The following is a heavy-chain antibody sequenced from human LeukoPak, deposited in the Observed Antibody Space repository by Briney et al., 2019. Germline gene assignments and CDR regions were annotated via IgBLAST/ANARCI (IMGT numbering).Heavy chain of an antibody. CDR3: ARASPIIMVRGFIPRAFDD. D-gene: IGHD3-10*01. Sequence: ASVKVSCKASGYTFTSYDINWVRQATGQGLEWMGWMNPNSGNTGYAQKFQGRVTITRNTSISTAYMELSSLRSEDTAVYYCARASPIIMVRGFIPRAFDDWGQGTLVTVSS. CDR2: MNPNSGNT. V-gene: IGHV1-8*03. J-gene: IGHJ4*02. CDR1: GYTFTSYD.